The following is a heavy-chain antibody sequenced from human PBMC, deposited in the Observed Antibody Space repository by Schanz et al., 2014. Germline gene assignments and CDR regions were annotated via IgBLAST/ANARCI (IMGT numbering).Heavy chain of an antibody. V-gene: IGHV3-11*05. D-gene: IGHD3-22*01. J-gene: IGHJ4*02. CDR2: ISDSSSYT. CDR3: AKVWGSDYFYPFDY. CDR1: GFTFSDYY. Sequence: QVQLVESGGGLVKPGGSLRLSCAASGFTFSDYYMTWIRQAPGKGLEWVSYISDSSSYTNYADSVKGRFTISRDNGKNSLHLQMSSLRAEDTAVYYCAKVWGSDYFYPFDYWGQGTLVTVSS.